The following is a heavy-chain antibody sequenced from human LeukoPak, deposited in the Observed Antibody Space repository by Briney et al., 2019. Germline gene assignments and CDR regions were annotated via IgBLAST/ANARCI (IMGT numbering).Heavy chain of an antibody. D-gene: IGHD2-8*02. CDR2: IYHSGRS. CDR3: ARDQVECTGGTCQSRVGFDF. Sequence: KPSETLSLTCTVSGDSISNGVKYWSWIRQHPGRGLEWIGYIYHSGRSYYNPSQKSRITMSVDTSKNQFSLNLSSVTAADTAVYYCARDQVECTGGTCQSRVGFDFWGQGTLVTVSS. CDR1: GDSISNGVKY. J-gene: IGHJ4*02. V-gene: IGHV4-31*03.